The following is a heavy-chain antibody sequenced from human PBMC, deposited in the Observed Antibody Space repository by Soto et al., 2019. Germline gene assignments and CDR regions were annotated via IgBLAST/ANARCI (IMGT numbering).Heavy chain of an antibody. CDR2: IIPIFGTA. CDR3: AREDIVVVPAATLDYYYYGMDV. Sequence: WASVKVSCKASGGTFSSYAISWVRQAPGQGLEWMGGIIPIFGTANYAQKFQGRVTITADKSTITAYMELSSLRSEDTAVYYCAREDIVVVPAATLDYYYYGMDVWGQGTTVTVSS. D-gene: IGHD2-2*01. CDR1: GGTFSSYA. J-gene: IGHJ6*02. V-gene: IGHV1-69*06.